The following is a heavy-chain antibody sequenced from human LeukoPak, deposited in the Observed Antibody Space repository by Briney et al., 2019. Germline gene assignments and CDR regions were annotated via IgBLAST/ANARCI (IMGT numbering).Heavy chain of an antibody. V-gene: IGHV3-23*01. Sequence: PGGSLRLSCAASGFTFSSYAMSWVRQAPGKGLEWVSAISGSGGSTYYADSVKGRFTISRDNSKNTLYLQVNSLRAEDTAVYYCASHYYGSGSYEDGTDAFDIWGQGTMVTVSS. CDR1: GFTFSSYA. D-gene: IGHD3-10*01. J-gene: IGHJ3*02. CDR2: ISGSGGST. CDR3: ASHYYGSGSYEDGTDAFDI.